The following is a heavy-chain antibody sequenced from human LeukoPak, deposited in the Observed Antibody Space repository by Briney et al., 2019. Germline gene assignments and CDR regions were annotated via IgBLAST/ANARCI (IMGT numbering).Heavy chain of an antibody. CDR1: GGTISSYY. V-gene: IGHV4-59*08. CDR3: ARWYYSGWAFDS. CDR2: IHDSGST. Sequence: SETLSLTCAVSGGTISSYYWNWIRQPPGKGLEWIGYIHDSGSTKYNPALKSRVAISVDTSKSQFSLKLSSVTAADTAVYYCARWYYSGWAFDSGSQGNLVTVSS. J-gene: IGHJ4*02. D-gene: IGHD6-19*01.